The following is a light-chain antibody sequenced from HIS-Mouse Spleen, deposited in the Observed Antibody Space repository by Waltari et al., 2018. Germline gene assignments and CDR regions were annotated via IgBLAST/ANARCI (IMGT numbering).Light chain of an antibody. J-gene: IGLJ2*01. CDR3: SSYTSSSFNVV. Sequence: QSALTQPASVSGSPGQSITISCTGTSSDVGGYNYVSCYQQHPGKAPKLMIYDVSNRPSGVSNRCSGSKSGNTASLTISGLQAEDEADYYCSSYTSSSFNVVFGGGTKLTVL. V-gene: IGLV2-14*03. CDR2: DVS. CDR1: SSDVGGYNY.